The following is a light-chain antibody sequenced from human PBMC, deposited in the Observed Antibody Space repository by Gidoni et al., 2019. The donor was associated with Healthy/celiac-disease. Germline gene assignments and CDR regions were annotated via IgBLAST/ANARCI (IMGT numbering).Light chain of an antibody. CDR3: QQSYSTPA. CDR1: QSISSY. CDR2: AAS. V-gene: IGKV1-39*01. J-gene: IGKJ1*01. Sequence: DIQMTQSPSSLSASVGDRVTITCRASQSISSYFNWYQQKPGKAPKLLIYAASRLQSGVPSRFSGSGSGTDFTLTISSLQPEDFATYYCQQSYSTPAFGQGTKVEIK.